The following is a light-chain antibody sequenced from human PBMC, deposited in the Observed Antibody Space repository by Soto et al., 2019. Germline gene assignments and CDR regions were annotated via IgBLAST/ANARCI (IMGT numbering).Light chain of an antibody. V-gene: IGLV2-14*01. CDR3: SSYTSSSTLLYV. J-gene: IGLJ1*01. Sequence: QSVLTQPASVSGSPGQSITISCTGTSSDVGGYNYVSWYQQHPGKAPKLMIYDVSNRPSGVSNRFSGSKSGNTASLTISGLQAEDEADYYCSSYTSSSTLLYVFGTRTK. CDR1: SSDVGGYNY. CDR2: DVS.